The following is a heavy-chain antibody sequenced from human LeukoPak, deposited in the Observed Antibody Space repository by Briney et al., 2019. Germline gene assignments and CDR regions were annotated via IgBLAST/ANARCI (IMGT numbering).Heavy chain of an antibody. CDR3: TTAWGATETTSFFDY. CDR2: IKEDGTEK. V-gene: IGHV3-7*01. D-gene: IGHD4-11*01. J-gene: IGHJ4*02. Sequence: GGSLRLSCAVSGFTFSSYWMSWVRQAPGKGLEWVANIKEDGTEKYYQDSVKGRFTISRDNAKNTLYLQMNSLRAEDTAMYYCTTAWGATETTSFFDYWGQGTLVTVSS. CDR1: GFTFSSYW.